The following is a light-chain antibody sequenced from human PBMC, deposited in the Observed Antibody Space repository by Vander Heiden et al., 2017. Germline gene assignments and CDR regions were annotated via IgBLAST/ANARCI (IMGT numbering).Light chain of an antibody. J-gene: IGKJ1*01. CDR3: QLYNDYSWT. Sequence: QMTQSPSTLSASVGDRVTITCRASQSISTWLAWYQQKPGKAPKLLIYKASSLESGVPSRFSGSGSGTEFTLTISSLQPDDFATYYCQLYNDYSWTFGQGTKVEIK. CDR2: KAS. V-gene: IGKV1-5*03. CDR1: QSISTW.